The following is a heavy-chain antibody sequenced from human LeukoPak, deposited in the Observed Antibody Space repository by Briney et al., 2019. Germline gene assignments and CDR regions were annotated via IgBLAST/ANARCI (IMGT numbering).Heavy chain of an antibody. CDR3: ARVTVTTLEN. CDR2: TDYRSQWYN. J-gene: IGHJ4*02. V-gene: IGHV6-1*01. Sequence: SQTLSLTCAISRDSVSSNTAASNWIRLSPSRCLEWLGRTDYRSQWYNDYAVSVKTRITINPDTSKNQFSLQLNSVTPEDTAVYYCARVTVTTLENWGQGTLVTVSS. CDR1: RDSVSSNTAA. D-gene: IGHD4-17*01.